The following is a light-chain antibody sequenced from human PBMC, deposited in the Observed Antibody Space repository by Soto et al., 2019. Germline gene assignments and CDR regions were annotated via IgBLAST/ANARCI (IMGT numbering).Light chain of an antibody. V-gene: IGKV1-5*01. CDR1: QSISVY. CDR2: GAS. CDR3: QQYNSYSPT. Sequence: DIQMTQSPSSLSASIGDRVTITCRASQSISVYLHWYQQKPGKAPNLLIHGASNLQSGVPSRFSGSGSGTEFTLTISSLQPDDFATYYCQQYNSYSPTFGQGTKVDI. J-gene: IGKJ1*01.